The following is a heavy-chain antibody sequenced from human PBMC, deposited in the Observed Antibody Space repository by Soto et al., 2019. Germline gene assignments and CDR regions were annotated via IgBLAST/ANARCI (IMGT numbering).Heavy chain of an antibody. CDR1: GGSFSGYY. Sequence: SETLSLTCAVYGGSFSGYYWSWIRQPPGKGLEWIGEINHSGSTNYNPSLKSRVTISVDTSKNQFSLKLSSVTAADTAVYYCARGVEDYGDYVDHFDYWGQGTLVTVSS. CDR3: ARGVEDYGDYVDHFDY. D-gene: IGHD4-17*01. CDR2: INHSGST. V-gene: IGHV4-34*01. J-gene: IGHJ4*02.